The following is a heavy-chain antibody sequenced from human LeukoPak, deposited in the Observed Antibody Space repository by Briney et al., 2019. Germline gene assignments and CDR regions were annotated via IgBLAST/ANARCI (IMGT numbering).Heavy chain of an antibody. D-gene: IGHD6-13*01. CDR2: INHSGST. V-gene: IGHV4-34*01. Sequence: SETLSLTCAVSGGSFSGYYWSWIRQPPGKGLEWIGEINHSGSTNYNPSLKSRVTISVDTSKNQFSLKLSSVTAADTAVYYCARGHSSSWYGAFDIWGQGTMVTVSS. CDR3: ARGHSSSWYGAFDI. CDR1: GGSFSGYY. J-gene: IGHJ3*02.